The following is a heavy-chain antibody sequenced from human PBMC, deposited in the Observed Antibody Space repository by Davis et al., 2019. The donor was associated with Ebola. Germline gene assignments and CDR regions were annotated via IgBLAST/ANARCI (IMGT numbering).Heavy chain of an antibody. CDR2: TYYRSKWYN. CDR1: GDSVSSNSAA. D-gene: IGHD3-3*01. J-gene: IGHJ4*02. Sequence: HSQTLSLTCAISGDSVSSNSAAWNWIRQSPSRGLEWLGRTYYRSKWYNDYAVSVKSRITINPDTSKNQFSLQLNSVTPEDTAVYYCARDLRRRFLEWLKGYYFDYWGQGTLVTVSS. CDR3: ARDLRRRFLEWLKGYYFDY. V-gene: IGHV6-1*01.